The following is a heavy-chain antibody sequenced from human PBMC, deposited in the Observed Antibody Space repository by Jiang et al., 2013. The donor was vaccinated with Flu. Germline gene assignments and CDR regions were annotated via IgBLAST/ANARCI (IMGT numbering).Heavy chain of an antibody. CDR1: GYIFTDYA. J-gene: IGHJ4*02. Sequence: GAEVKKPGASVRVSCQTSGYIFTDYAISWLRQVPGQGLEWMAWISPHNGITNYAQKFQGRVTVTAYRATTTAYMELRALTSDDTAVYYCARDHRWIPGNFDFWGQGTLVPVSS. CDR3: ARDHRWIPGNFDF. V-gene: IGHV1-18*01. CDR2: ISPHNGIT. D-gene: IGHD5-24*01.